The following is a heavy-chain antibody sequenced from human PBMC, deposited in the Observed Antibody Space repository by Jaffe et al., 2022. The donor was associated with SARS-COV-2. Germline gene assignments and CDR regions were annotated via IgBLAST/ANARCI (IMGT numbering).Heavy chain of an antibody. CDR3: AKAQRLKGGSGARAYYFDY. Sequence: QITLKESGPMLVKPTETLTLTCSFSGFSLSTSGVGVGWIRQTPGKALEWLAIFYWDNDKRLSPSLRSRLTITGDTSKNQVVLIMTNMDPVDTATYYCAKAQRLKGGSGARAYYFDYWGQGTQVTVSS. V-gene: IGHV2-5*02. J-gene: IGHJ4*02. CDR1: GFSLSTSGVG. CDR2: FYWDNDK. D-gene: IGHD6-25*01.